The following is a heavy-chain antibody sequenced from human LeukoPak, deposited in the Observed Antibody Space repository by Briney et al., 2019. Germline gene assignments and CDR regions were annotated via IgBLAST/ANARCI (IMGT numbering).Heavy chain of an antibody. CDR1: GFTVSSNY. D-gene: IGHD6-13*01. Sequence: GGSLRLSCAASGFTVSSNYMSWVRQAPGKRLEWVSVIYSGGSTYYADSVKGRFTISRGNSKNTLYLQMNSLRAEDTAVYYCARGVAVRYSSSWYDYYYGMDVWGQGTTVTVSS. V-gene: IGHV3-53*01. CDR3: ARGVAVRYSSSWYDYYYGMDV. J-gene: IGHJ6*02. CDR2: IYSGGST.